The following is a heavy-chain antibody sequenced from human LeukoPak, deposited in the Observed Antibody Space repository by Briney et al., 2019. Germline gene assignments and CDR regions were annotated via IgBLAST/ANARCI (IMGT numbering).Heavy chain of an antibody. CDR3: ARTTGIGDDYYYYMDV. D-gene: IGHD1-1*01. J-gene: IGHJ6*03. V-gene: IGHV1-69*05. CDR1: GGTFSSYA. Sequence: GASVKVSCKAFGGTFSSYAISWVRQAPGQGLEWMGGIIPIFGTANYAQKFQGRVTITTDESTSTAYMELSSLRSEDTAVYYCARTTGIGDDYYYYMDVWGKGTTVTVSS. CDR2: IIPIFGTA.